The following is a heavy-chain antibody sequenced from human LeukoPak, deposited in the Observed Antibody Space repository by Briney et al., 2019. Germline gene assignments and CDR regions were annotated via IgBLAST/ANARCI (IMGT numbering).Heavy chain of an antibody. CDR1: GFTFSSYA. CDR2: ISGSGGNT. J-gene: IGHJ3*02. CDR3: AKDRVAGLAAFDI. D-gene: IGHD6-19*01. V-gene: IGHV3-23*01. Sequence: GGSLRLSCAASGFTFSSYAMSWVRQAPVKALEWVSAISGSGGNTYYADSVKGRFTISRDNSKNTLYLQMNSLRAEDTAVYYCAKDRVAGLAAFDIWGHGTMVTVSS.